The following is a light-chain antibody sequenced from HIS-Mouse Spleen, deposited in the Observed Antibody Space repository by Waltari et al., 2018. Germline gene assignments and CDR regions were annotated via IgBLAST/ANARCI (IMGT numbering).Light chain of an antibody. CDR1: QSVSSY. Sequence: ELVLTQSPATLSFSPGERATLSCRASQSVSSYLACYQQKPGQAPRLLIYDASNRATGIPARFSGSGSGTDFTLTISSLEPEDFAVYYCQQRSNWPTFGGGTKVEIK. J-gene: IGKJ4*01. CDR2: DAS. CDR3: QQRSNWPT. V-gene: IGKV3-11*01.